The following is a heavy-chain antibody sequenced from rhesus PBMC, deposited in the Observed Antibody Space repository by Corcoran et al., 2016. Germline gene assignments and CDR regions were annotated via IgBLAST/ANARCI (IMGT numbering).Heavy chain of an antibody. Sequence: QVQLVQSGAEIKQPGASVKLSCKASGYTFTSYYMHWVRQAPGQGLEGIGLIYPYNGNKGYAQNYQGRVTITTDTSTSTGYMELSSLRSEDTDVYYCTRAPTVAPLDYWGQGVLVTVSS. CDR1: GYTFTSYY. D-gene: IGHD4-29*01. CDR3: TRAPTVAPLDY. CDR2: IYPYNGNK. V-gene: IGHV1-180*01. J-gene: IGHJ4*01.